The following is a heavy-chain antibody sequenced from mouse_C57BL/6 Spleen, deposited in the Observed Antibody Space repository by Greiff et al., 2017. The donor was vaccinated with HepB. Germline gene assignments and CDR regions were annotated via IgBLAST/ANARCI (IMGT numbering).Heavy chain of an antibody. V-gene: IGHV7-3*01. CDR2: IRNKANGYTT. D-gene: IGHD2-4*01. J-gene: IGHJ2*01. CDR3: ARSHYDYDPFDY. Sequence: EVMLVESGGGLVQPGGSLSLSCAASGFTFTDYYMSWVRQPPGKALEWLGFIRNKANGYTTEYSASVKGRFTISRDNSQSILYLQMNALRAEDSATYYCARSHYDYDPFDYWGQGTTLTVSS. CDR1: GFTFTDYY.